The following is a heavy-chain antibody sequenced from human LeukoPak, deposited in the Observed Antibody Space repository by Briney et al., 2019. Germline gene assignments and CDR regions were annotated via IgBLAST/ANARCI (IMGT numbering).Heavy chain of an antibody. J-gene: IGHJ5*02. D-gene: IGHD4-11*01. Sequence: ASVKVPCKASGYTFTSYDINWVRQATGQGLEWMGWMNPNSGNTDYTQKFQGRVTMTRNTSISTAYMELSSLRSEDTAVYYCARGSYSNPNPWGQGTLVTVSS. V-gene: IGHV1-8*01. CDR2: MNPNSGNT. CDR3: ARGSYSNPNP. CDR1: GYTFTSYD.